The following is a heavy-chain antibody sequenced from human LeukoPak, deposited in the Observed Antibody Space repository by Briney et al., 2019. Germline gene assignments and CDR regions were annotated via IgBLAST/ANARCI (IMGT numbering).Heavy chain of an antibody. J-gene: IGHJ4*02. CDR1: GGSISSGGYY. V-gene: IGHV4-31*03. Sequence: SQTLSLTCTVSGGSISSGGYYWSWIRQHPGKGLEWIGYIYYSGSTYYNPSLKSRVTMSVDTSKNQFPLSLSSVTAADTAVYYCARHISGGATLDWGQGTLVTVSS. D-gene: IGHD2-15*01. CDR2: IYYSGST. CDR3: ARHISGGATLD.